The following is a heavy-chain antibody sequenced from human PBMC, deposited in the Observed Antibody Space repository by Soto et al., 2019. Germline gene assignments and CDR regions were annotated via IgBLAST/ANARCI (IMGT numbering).Heavy chain of an antibody. J-gene: IGHJ6*02. CDR3: AAVGLYKRYYYGMDV. Sequence: GASVKVSCKASGFTFTSSAMQWVRQARGQRLEWIGWIVVGSGNTNYAQKFQERVTITRDMSTSTACMELSSLRSEDTAVYYCAAVGLYKRYYYGMDVWGQGTTVTVSS. CDR1: GFTFTSSA. V-gene: IGHV1-58*02. CDR2: IVVGSGNT. D-gene: IGHD1-1*01.